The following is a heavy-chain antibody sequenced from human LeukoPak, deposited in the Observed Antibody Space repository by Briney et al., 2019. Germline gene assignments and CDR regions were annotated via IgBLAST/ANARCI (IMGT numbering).Heavy chain of an antibody. D-gene: IGHD5-24*01. CDR2: IYYSGST. CDR3: ARGRGWLQYYYYYYMDV. Sequence: SETLSLTCTVSGSSISSSSYYWGWIRQPPGKGLEWIGSIYYSGSTYYNPSLKSRVTISVDTSKNQFSLKLSSVTAADTAVYYCARGRGWLQYYYYYYMDVWGKGTTVTVSS. CDR1: GSSISSSSYY. V-gene: IGHV4-39*01. J-gene: IGHJ6*03.